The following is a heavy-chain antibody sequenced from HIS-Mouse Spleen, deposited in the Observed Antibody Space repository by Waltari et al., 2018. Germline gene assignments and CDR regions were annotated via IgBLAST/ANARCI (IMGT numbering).Heavy chain of an antibody. D-gene: IGHD1-7*01. J-gene: IGHJ4*03. Sequence: VQLVETGGGLIQPGGSLRLSCAASGFTVSSNYMSWVRQAPGKGLEWIGYIYYSGSTNYNPSLKSRVTISVDTSKNQFSLKLSSVTAADTAVYYCARRSWNYGDY. CDR2: IYYSGST. V-gene: IGHV4-59*02. CDR3: ARRSWNYGDY. CDR1: GFTVSSNY.